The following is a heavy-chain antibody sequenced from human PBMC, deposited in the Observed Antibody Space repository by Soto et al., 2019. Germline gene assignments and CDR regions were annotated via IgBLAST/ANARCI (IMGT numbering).Heavy chain of an antibody. J-gene: IGHJ4*02. V-gene: IGHV3-21*01. CDR2: ISSSSSYI. Sequence: GSLRLSCAASGFTFSSYSMNWVRQAPGKGREWVSSISSSSSYIYYADSVKGRFTISRDNAKNSLYLQMNSLRAEDTAVYYCARVGIRAAAGTFDYWGQGTLVTV. CDR3: ARVGIRAAAGTFDY. D-gene: IGHD6-13*01. CDR1: GFTFSSYS.